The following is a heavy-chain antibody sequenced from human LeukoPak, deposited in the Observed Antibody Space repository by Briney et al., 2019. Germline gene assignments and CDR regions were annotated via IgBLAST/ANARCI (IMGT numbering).Heavy chain of an antibody. Sequence: GRSLRLSCAASGFTFSSYAMHWVRQAPGKGLEWVAVISYDGSNKYYADSVKGRFTISRDNSKNTLYLQMNSLRAEDTAVYYCAKDPGEKIQLWPHYFDYWGQGTLVTVSS. D-gene: IGHD5-18*01. CDR1: GFTFSSYA. CDR2: ISYDGSNK. J-gene: IGHJ4*02. V-gene: IGHV3-30-3*01. CDR3: AKDPGEKIQLWPHYFDY.